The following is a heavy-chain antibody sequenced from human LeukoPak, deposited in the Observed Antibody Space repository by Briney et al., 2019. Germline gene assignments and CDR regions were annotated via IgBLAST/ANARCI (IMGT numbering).Heavy chain of an antibody. CDR1: GYTFSTYD. J-gene: IGHJ6*03. V-gene: IGHV1-8*01. CDR3: ARRVLLYDILTAYSHSYPYYMDV. D-gene: IGHD3-9*01. Sequence: ASVKVSCKASGYTFSTYDINWVRQATGQGLEWMGWMNPSSGNTGYAQKFQGRVTMTRNTSRSTAYMELSSLRSEDTAVYYCARRVLLYDILTAYSHSYPYYMDVWGRGTTVTISS. CDR2: MNPSSGNT.